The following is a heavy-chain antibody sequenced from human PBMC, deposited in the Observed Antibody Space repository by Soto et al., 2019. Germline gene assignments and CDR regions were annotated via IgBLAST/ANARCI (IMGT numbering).Heavy chain of an antibody. D-gene: IGHD2-2*01. Sequence: SETLSLTCTVSGGSISSSSYYWGWIRQPPGKGLEWIGSIYYSGSTYYNPSLKSRVTISVDTSKNQFSLKLSSVTAADTAVYYCARQGPLGYCSSTSCSDYWGQGTLVTVSS. V-gene: IGHV4-39*01. CDR1: GGSISSSSYY. CDR3: ARQGPLGYCSSTSCSDY. J-gene: IGHJ4*02. CDR2: IYYSGST.